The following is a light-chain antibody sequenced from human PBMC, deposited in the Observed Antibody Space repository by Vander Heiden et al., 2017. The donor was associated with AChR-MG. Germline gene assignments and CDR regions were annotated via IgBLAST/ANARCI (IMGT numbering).Light chain of an antibody. CDR3: QQYGSSPLWT. V-gene: IGKV3-20*01. J-gene: IGKJ1*01. CDR2: GAS. CDR1: QSVSSSY. Sequence: EIVLTQSPGTLSLSPGEGATLSCRASQSVSSSYLAWYQQKPGQAPRLLIYGASSRATGIPDRFSGSGCGTDFTLTISRLEPEDFAVYYCQQYGSSPLWTFGQGTKVEIK.